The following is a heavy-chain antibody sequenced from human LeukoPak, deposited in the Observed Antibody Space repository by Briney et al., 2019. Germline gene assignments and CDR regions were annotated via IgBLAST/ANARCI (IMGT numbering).Heavy chain of an antibody. CDR2: MNPNSGNT. J-gene: IGHJ5*02. CDR1: GYTFTDYD. Sequence: ASVKVSCKSSGYTFTDYDIIWVRQATGQGLEWMGWMNPNSGNTGYAQNFQGRVTMTGNTSISTAYMELSSLRSEDTAVYYCARGITMIRGVIVGWIDPWGQGTLVTVS. V-gene: IGHV1-8*02. D-gene: IGHD3-10*01. CDR3: ARGITMIRGVIVGWIDP.